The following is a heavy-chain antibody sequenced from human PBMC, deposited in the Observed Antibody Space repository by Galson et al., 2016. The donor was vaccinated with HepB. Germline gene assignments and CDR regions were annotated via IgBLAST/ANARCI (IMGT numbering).Heavy chain of an antibody. J-gene: IGHJ4*02. CDR1: GYSLSELS. Sequence: SVKVSCKVSGYSLSELSMHWVRQAPGKGLAWMASFDPEHAETIYAQNFQGRVTMNEDSSIDTAYMELSSLRSVDTAVYYRASVVAPLTLENWGQGPLGTVSS. D-gene: IGHD2-15*01. CDR2: FDPEHAET. CDR3: ASVVAPLTLEN. V-gene: IGHV1-24*01.